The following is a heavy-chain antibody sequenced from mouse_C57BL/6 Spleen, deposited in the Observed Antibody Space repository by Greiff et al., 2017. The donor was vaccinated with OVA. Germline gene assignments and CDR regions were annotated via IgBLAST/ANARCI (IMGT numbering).Heavy chain of an antibody. D-gene: IGHD1-1*01. J-gene: IGHJ2*01. V-gene: IGHV1-64*01. CDR2: IHPNSGST. CDR3: ARIPLYYYGSGY. CDR1: GYTFTSYW. Sequence: QVQLQQPGAELVKPGASVKLSCKASGYTFTSYWMHWVKQRPGQGLEWIGMIHPNSGSTNYNEKFKSKATLTVDKSSSRAYMQLSSLTSEDSAVYYCARIPLYYYGSGYWGQGTTLTVSS.